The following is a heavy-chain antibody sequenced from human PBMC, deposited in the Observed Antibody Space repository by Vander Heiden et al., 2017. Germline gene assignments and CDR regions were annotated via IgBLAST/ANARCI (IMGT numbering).Heavy chain of an antibody. CDR3: ARSGNIYCSGGSCYSWFDP. Sequence: QVQLVQSGAEVKKPGSSVKVSCKASGGTFSSYAISWVRQAPGQGLEWMGGLIPIFGTANYAQKFQGRVTITADESTSTAYMELSSLRSEDTAVYYCARSGNIYCSGGSCYSWFDPWGQGTLVTVSS. D-gene: IGHD2-15*01. J-gene: IGHJ5*02. CDR2: LIPIFGTA. V-gene: IGHV1-69*01. CDR1: GGTFSSYA.